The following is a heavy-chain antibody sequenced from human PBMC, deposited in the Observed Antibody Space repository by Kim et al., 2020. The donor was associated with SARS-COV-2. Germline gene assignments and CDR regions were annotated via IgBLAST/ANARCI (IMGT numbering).Heavy chain of an antibody. D-gene: IGHD6-13*01. Sequence: GESLKISCKGSGYSFTSYWISWVRQMPGKGLEWMGRIDPSDSYTNYSPSFQGHVTISADKSISTAYLQWSSLKASDTAMYYCARHPGYSSSWYDWFDPWGQGTLVTVSS. J-gene: IGHJ5*02. V-gene: IGHV5-10-1*01. CDR1: GYSFTSYW. CDR3: ARHPGYSSSWYDWFDP. CDR2: IDPSDSYT.